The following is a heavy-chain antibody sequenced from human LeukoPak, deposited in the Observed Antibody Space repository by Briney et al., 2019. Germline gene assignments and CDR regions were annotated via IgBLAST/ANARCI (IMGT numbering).Heavy chain of an antibody. J-gene: IGHJ6*02. Sequence: GGSLRLSCAASGFTFSSYGMHWVRQAPGKGLEWVAVISYDGSNKYYADSVKGRFTISRDNSKNTLYLQMNSLRAEDTAVYYCAKDVVSVRGVIITYSYYYGMDVWGQGTTVTVSS. CDR2: ISYDGSNK. V-gene: IGHV3-30*18. D-gene: IGHD3-10*01. CDR3: AKDVVSVRGVIITYSYYYGMDV. CDR1: GFTFSSYG.